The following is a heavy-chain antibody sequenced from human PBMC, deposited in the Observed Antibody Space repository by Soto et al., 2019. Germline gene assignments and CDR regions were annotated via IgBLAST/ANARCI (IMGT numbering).Heavy chain of an antibody. CDR2: INHSGST. D-gene: IGHD2-2*01. Sequence: SETLSLTCAVYGGSFSGYYWSWIRQPPGKGLEWIGEINHSGSTNYNPSLKSRVTISVDTSKNRFSLQLSAVTAADTAVYYCAGGGIIPIVVVPAGMRGTFDYWGQGTLVTVSS. J-gene: IGHJ4*02. CDR3: AGGGIIPIVVVPAGMRGTFDY. V-gene: IGHV4-34*01. CDR1: GGSFSGYY.